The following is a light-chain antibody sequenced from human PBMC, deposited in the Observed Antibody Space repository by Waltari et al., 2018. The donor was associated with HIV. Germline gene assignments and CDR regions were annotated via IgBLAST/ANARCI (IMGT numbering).Light chain of an antibody. CDR3: AAWADSLSAVV. J-gene: IGLJ2*01. CDR2: RNK. Sequence: QSVLTQPPSASGTPGPRVTLSCSGSSSNIGSYYVYWYQQLPGTATKLLIYRNKQRPSGVPDRFSGSKSGTSASLAISGLRSEDEADYYCAAWADSLSAVVFGGGTKLTVL. CDR1: SSNIGSYY. V-gene: IGLV1-47*01.